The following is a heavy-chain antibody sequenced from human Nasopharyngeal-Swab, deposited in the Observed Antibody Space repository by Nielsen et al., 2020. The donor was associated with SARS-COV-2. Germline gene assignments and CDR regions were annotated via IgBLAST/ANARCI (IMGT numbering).Heavy chain of an antibody. Sequence: ASVKVSCKASGYTFSNYGISWVRQAPGQGLEWMGWISVYKGITIYAQNFQDRVTLTTDTSANTAYMELRSLKSDDTAVYYCAKGRLSKPYHSSGCYHYWGQGTLITVSS. CDR3: AKGRLSKPYHSSGCYHY. D-gene: IGHD6-19*01. V-gene: IGHV1-18*01. CDR2: ISVYKGIT. J-gene: IGHJ4*02. CDR1: GYTFSNYG.